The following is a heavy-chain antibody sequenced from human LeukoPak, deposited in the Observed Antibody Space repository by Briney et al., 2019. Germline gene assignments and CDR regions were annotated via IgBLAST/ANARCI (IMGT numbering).Heavy chain of an antibody. CDR3: ARHSGSYYDAFDI. J-gene: IGHJ3*02. D-gene: IGHD1-26*01. CDR2: ISSSSSYI. Sequence: GGSLRLSCAASGFTFSSYSMNWVRQAPGKGLEWVSSISSSSSYIYYADSVKGRFTISRDNSKNTLYLQMNSLRAEDTAVYYCARHSGSYYDAFDIWGQGTMVTVSS. V-gene: IGHV3-21*01. CDR1: GFTFSSYS.